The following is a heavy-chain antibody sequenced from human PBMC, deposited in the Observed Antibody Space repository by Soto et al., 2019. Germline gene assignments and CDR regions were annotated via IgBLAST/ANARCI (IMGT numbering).Heavy chain of an antibody. V-gene: IGHV1-18*01. CDR3: ARNLPLRFLEWSAFDY. D-gene: IGHD3-3*01. CDR2: ISAYNGNT. J-gene: IGHJ4*02. CDR1: GYTFTSYG. Sequence: QVQLVQSGAEVKKPGASVKVSCKASGYTFTSYGISWVRQAPGXXXEWMGWISAYNGNTNYAQKLQGRVTMTTDTSTSTAYMELRSLRSDDTAVYYCARNLPLRFLEWSAFDYWGQGTLVTVSS.